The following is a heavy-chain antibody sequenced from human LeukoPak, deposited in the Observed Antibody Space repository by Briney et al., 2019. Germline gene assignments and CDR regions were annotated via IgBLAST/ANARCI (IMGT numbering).Heavy chain of an antibody. D-gene: IGHD3-10*01. Sequence: PGRSLRLSRAASGFTFSSYGMHWVRQAPGKGLEWVAVIWYDGSNKYYADSVKGRFTISRDNSKNTLYLQMNSLRAEDTAVYYCAKLYYYGSGRVPLSDYWGQGTLVTVSS. J-gene: IGHJ4*02. CDR3: AKLYYYGSGRVPLSDY. CDR2: IWYDGSNK. V-gene: IGHV3-33*06. CDR1: GFTFSSYG.